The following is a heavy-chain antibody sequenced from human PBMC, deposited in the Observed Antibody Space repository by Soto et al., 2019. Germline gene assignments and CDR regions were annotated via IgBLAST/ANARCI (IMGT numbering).Heavy chain of an antibody. J-gene: IGHJ6*02. CDR2: ISWNSGSI. CDR3: AKALAANYYGMDV. CDR1: GFTFDDYA. V-gene: IGHV3-9*01. Sequence: EVQLVESGGGLVQPGRSLRLSCAASGFTFDDYAMHWVRQAPGKGLEWVSGISWNSGSIGYADSVKGRFTISRDNAKNSLYLQMNSLRAEDTALYYCAKALAANYYGMDVWGQGTTVTVSS. D-gene: IGHD2-15*01.